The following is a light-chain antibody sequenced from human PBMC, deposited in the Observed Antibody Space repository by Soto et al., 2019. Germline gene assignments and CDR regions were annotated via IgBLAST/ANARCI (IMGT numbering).Light chain of an antibody. CDR2: HTS. V-gene: IGKV1-27*01. CDR1: QDISGR. J-gene: IGKJ4*01. Sequence: DIQMTQSPTSLSASVGDSVTITCRASQDISGRLAWYQQKPGKVPKLLIYHTSTLQSGVPSRFSGSGSGTDFTLTISSLQAEDFATYHCQAYKTAPVTFGGGTKVE. CDR3: QAYKTAPVT.